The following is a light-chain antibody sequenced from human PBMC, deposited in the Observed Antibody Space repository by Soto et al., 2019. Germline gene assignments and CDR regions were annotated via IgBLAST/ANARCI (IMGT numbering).Light chain of an antibody. CDR2: TAS. CDR1: QDISKW. J-gene: IGKJ4*01. Sequence: DLQMTQSPSSVSASVGDRVTITCRASQDISKWLTWYQQKPGKAPELLIYTASTLQSGVPSRFSGSGSGTDFTLTISSLQPEDFATYYCQQGNSFPLTFGGGTKVEI. CDR3: QQGNSFPLT. V-gene: IGKV1-12*01.